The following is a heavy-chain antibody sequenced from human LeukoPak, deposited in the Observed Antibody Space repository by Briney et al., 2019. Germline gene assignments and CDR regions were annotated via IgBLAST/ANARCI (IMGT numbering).Heavy chain of an antibody. CDR2: ISDDGSNK. CDR3: ARDQSGTWTFDY. J-gene: IGHJ4*02. D-gene: IGHD1-26*01. V-gene: IGHV3-30*19. Sequence: QTGGSLRLSCATSGFTFTSNGIHWVRKAPGKGLEWVAVISDDGSNKNYADSVKGRFTISRDNSKNTVHLQMNGLRAEDTAVYYCARDQSGTWTFDYWGQGTLVTVSS. CDR1: GFTFTSNG.